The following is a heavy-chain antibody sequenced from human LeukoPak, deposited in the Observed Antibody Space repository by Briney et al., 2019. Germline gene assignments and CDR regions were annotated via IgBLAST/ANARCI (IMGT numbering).Heavy chain of an antibody. Sequence: SETLSLTCSVSGGSISLSYYYWGWIRQPPGKALEWIGSVYYSGTTSYNPSLKSRVTISVDMSKNHFSLRLSSVTAADTAVYYCARGGSYADAFDIWGQGTMVTVSS. CDR1: GGSISLSYYY. CDR2: VYYSGTT. V-gene: IGHV4-39*07. CDR3: ARGGSYADAFDI. D-gene: IGHD1-26*01. J-gene: IGHJ3*02.